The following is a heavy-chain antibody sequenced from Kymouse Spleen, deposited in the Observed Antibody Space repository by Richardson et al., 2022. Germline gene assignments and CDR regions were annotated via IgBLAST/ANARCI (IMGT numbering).Heavy chain of an antibody. CDR1: GFTFDDYA. V-gene: IGHV3-9*01. J-gene: IGHJ4*02. D-gene: IGHD3-10*01. CDR2: ISWNSGSI. CDR3: AKDSYGSGSYHYFDY. Sequence: EVQLVESGGGLVQPGRSLRLSCAASGFTFDDYAMHWVRQAPGKGLEWVSGISWNSGSIGYADSVKGRFTISRDNAKNSLYLQMNSLRAEDTALYYCAKDSYGSGSYHYFDYWGQGTLVTVSS.